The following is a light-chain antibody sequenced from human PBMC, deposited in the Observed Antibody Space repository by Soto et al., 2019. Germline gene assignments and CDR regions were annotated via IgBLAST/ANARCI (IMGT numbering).Light chain of an antibody. CDR2: AAS. CDR1: QGVGDY. J-gene: IGKJ4*01. V-gene: IGKV1-27*01. Sequence: DIQMTQSPSSLSASVGDRVTITCRASQGVGDYLAWYQQKPGKVPKLLIYAASTLQSGVPSRFSGSGSGTEFTLTISSLQPEDVATYYCQKYNSAPPNTFGGGTKVEIK. CDR3: QKYNSAPPNT.